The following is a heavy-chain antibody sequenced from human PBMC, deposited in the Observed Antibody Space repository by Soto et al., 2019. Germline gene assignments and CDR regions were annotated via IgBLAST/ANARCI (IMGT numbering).Heavy chain of an antibody. CDR1: GLNFRGYA. CDR2: ILYDGSNK. D-gene: IGHD3-10*01. V-gene: IGHV3-30*03. J-gene: IGHJ3*02. Sequence: GGPNRLSCTASGLNFRGYAMSWVRKAPGKGLEWVTVILYDGSNKYYADSVKGRFTISRDYSKNTLFLQMNSLTAEDTAVYYCARGSGDFGINDDAFDIWGHGTMVTVSS. CDR3: ARGSGDFGINDDAFDI.